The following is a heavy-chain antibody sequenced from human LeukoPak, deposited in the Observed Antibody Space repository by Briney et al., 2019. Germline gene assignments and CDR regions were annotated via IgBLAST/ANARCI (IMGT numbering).Heavy chain of an antibody. CDR3: ARDVVAARGSFDY. V-gene: IGHV4-59*01. J-gene: IGHJ4*02. CDR2: IYYSGST. D-gene: IGHD2-2*01. Sequence: SETLSLTCTVSGGSISNYYWSWIRQPPGKGLEWIGYIYYSGSTNYNPSLKSRVTISVDTSKNQFSLKLSSVTAADTAVYYCARDVVAARGSFDYWGQGTLVTVSS. CDR1: GGSISNYY.